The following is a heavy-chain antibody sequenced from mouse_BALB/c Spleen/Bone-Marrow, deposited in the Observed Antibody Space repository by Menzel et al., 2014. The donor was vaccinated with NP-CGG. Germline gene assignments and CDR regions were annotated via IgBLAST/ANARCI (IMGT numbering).Heavy chain of an antibody. V-gene: IGHV2-9*02. CDR1: GFSLTSYG. CDR2: IWAGGST. Sequence: VQGVESGPGLVAPSQSRSITCTVSGFSLTSYGVHWVRQPPGKGLEWLGVIWAGGSTNYNSALMSRLSISKDNSKSQVFIKMNCLQTDDTAMYYCARGGGSWYFDVWGAGTTVTVSS. J-gene: IGHJ1*01. CDR3: ARGGGSWYFDV.